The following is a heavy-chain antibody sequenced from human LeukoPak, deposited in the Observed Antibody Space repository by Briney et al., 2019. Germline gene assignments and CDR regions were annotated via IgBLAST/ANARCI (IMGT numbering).Heavy chain of an antibody. Sequence: QVQLQESGPGLVKPSETLSLTCTVSGYSISSGYYWGWIRQPPAKGLEWIGSIYHSGSTYYNPSLKSRVTISVDTSKNQFSLKLSSVTAADTAVYYCARALRYYFDYWGQGTLVTVSS. D-gene: IGHD4-17*01. V-gene: IGHV4-38-2*02. CDR3: ARALRYYFDY. J-gene: IGHJ4*02. CDR1: GYSISSGYY. CDR2: IYHSGST.